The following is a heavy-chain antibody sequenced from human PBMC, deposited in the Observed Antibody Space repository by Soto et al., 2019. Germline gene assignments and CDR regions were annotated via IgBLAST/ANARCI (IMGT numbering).Heavy chain of an antibody. CDR3: SRDRYDYGSGNYYNRIDF. J-gene: IGHJ4*02. D-gene: IGHD3-10*01. V-gene: IGHV1-69*01. CDR1: GGIFSTYA. Sequence: QVQLVQSGAEVKKPGSSVKVSCKASGGIFSTYAISWLRQAPGQGLEWKGGIIPLFGTPNYAQRFQGRVTITADESTITAYMELSRLRSEDTAVYYCSRDRYDYGSGNYYNRIDFWGQGTLITVSS. CDR2: IIPLFGTP.